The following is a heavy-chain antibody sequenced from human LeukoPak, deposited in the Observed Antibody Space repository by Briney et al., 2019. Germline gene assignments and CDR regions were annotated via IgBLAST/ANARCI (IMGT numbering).Heavy chain of an antibody. CDR2: IYTSGST. V-gene: IGHV4-4*09. CDR1: GGSISSYY. Sequence: SETLSLTCTVSGGSISSYYWSWIRQPPGKGLEWIGYIYTSGSTNYNPSLKSRVTISVDTSKNQFSLKLSSVTAADTAVYYCARLRDVLSSWYENWFDPWGQGTLVTVSS. D-gene: IGHD6-13*01. J-gene: IGHJ5*02. CDR3: ARLRDVLSSWYENWFDP.